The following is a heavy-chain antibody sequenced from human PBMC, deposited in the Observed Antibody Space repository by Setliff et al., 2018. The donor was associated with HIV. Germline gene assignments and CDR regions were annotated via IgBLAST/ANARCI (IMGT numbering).Heavy chain of an antibody. D-gene: IGHD1-7*01. CDR1: GFSFSNYW. J-gene: IGHJ6*03. Sequence: PGGSLRLSCAASGFSFSNYWMHWVRQTPGKGLVLLSRIIPDGSATVYADSVRGRFTISRDNAKNSLYLQMNSLRAEDTAVYYCTRDYAYDWNSVMDVWGKGTTVTAP. CDR2: IIPDGSAT. V-gene: IGHV3-74*01. CDR3: TRDYAYDWNSVMDV.